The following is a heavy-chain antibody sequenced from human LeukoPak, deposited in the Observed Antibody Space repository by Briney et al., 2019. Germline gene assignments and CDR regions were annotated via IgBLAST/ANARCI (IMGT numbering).Heavy chain of an antibody. Sequence: PSETLSLTCTVSGGSISSYYWSWNRQPPGKGLEWIGYIYYSGSTNYNPSLKSRVTISVDTSKNQFSLKLSSVTAADTAVYYCARLFQKSGGVDYWGQGTLVTVSS. CDR1: GGSISSYY. D-gene: IGHD3-10*01. CDR3: ARLFQKSGGVDY. J-gene: IGHJ4*02. CDR2: IYYSGST. V-gene: IGHV4-59*08.